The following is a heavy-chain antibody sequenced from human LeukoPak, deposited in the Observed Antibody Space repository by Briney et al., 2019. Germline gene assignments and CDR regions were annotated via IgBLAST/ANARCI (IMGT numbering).Heavy chain of an antibody. CDR1: GFTFSSYW. CDR2: INQDGSEK. Sequence: GGSLRLSCAASGFTFSSYWMTWVRQAPGKGLEWVAGINQDGSEKYYVDSVKGRFTISRDNTKNLVYLQINSLRAEDTAVHYCAREGGSSGWYDAFHIWGQGTMVTVSS. CDR3: AREGGSSGWYDAFHI. V-gene: IGHV3-7*01. D-gene: IGHD6-19*01. J-gene: IGHJ3*02.